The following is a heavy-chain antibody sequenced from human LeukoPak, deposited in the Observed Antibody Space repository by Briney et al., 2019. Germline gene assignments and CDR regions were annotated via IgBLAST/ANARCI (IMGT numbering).Heavy chain of an antibody. Sequence: GRSLRLSCAASGFTFSNHGMHWVRQAPGKGLEWVALIWYDGTKKYYADSVKGRLTISRDNSKNTLYLEMNSLRAEDTAVYYCARDRAVRYFDYWGQGTLVTVFS. V-gene: IGHV3-33*01. D-gene: IGHD3-16*02. CDR1: GFTFSNHG. CDR2: IWYDGTKK. CDR3: ARDRAVRYFDY. J-gene: IGHJ4*02.